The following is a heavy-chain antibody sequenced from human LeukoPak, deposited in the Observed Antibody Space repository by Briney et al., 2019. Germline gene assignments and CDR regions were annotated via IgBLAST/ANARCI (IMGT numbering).Heavy chain of an antibody. Sequence: GGSLRLSCAASGFTFSSHWMHWVRQVPGKGLEWVSRINSDGSATYYADSVNGRFTISRDDSKNTLYLQMNSLRVEDTALYYCARAVVGTAGRFDYWGQGALVTVSS. CDR2: INSDGSAT. J-gene: IGHJ4*02. CDR1: GFTFSSHW. V-gene: IGHV3-74*01. D-gene: IGHD1-26*01. CDR3: ARAVVGTAGRFDY.